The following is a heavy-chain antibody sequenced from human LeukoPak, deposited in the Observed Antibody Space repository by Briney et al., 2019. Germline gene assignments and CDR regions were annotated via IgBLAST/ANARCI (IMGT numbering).Heavy chain of an antibody. CDR2: IYYSGST. V-gene: IGHV4-59*08. J-gene: IGHJ4*02. CDR3: ARRIAVAGTAFDY. Sequence: SETLPLTCTVSGGSISHYYWSWIRQPPGKGLEWIGYIYYSGSTNYNPSLKSRVTISVDTSKNQFSLRLSSLTAADTAAYYCARRIAVAGTAFDYWGQGTLVTVSS. D-gene: IGHD6-13*01. CDR1: GGSISHYY.